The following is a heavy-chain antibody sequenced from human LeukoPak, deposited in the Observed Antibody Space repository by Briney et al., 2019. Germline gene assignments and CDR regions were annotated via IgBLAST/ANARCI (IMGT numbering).Heavy chain of an antibody. CDR1: GFTFSDYW. J-gene: IGHJ4*02. Sequence: GRSLRLSCAASGFTFSDYWMHWVRQAPGKGLVWVSRIKSDGSSRNYADSVKGRVTISRDNAKNTLYLQMNSLRPEDTAVYFCASSVVDAIDYWGQGTLVTVSA. CDR2: IKSDGSSR. CDR3: ASSVVDAIDY. D-gene: IGHD2-15*01. V-gene: IGHV3-74*01.